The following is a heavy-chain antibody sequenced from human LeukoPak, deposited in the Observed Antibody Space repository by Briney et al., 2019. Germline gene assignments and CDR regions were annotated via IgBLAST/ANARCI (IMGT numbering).Heavy chain of an antibody. CDR3: AKDPDVSNFDY. CDR2: IPYDGSNK. CDR1: GHTFGSYG. Sequence: GGSLTLSCAPSGHTFGSYGVHCLPQAPGKALVGVAFIPYDGSNKYCEDCVKGLFPISRHNSKNTLSLQMKTLRAEHSPVFYGAKDPDVSNFDYWGQEPWSPSPQ. J-gene: IGHJ4*01. V-gene: IGHV3-30*02.